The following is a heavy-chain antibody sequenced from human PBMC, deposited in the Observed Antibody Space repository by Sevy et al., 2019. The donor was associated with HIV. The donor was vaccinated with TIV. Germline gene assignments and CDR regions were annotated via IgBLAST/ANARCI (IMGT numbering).Heavy chain of an antibody. CDR3: AGDDGNDYFHY. Sequence: GGSLRLSCAASGFTFSNYWMGWVRQAPGKGLEWVANIKQDAGQKYYVDSVKGGFTITTDNTKNSLYLQMNSLRADDTAVYFCAGDDGNDYFHYWGQGTLVTVSS. V-gene: IGHV3-7*01. D-gene: IGHD1-1*01. J-gene: IGHJ4*02. CDR1: GFTFSNYW. CDR2: IKQDAGQK.